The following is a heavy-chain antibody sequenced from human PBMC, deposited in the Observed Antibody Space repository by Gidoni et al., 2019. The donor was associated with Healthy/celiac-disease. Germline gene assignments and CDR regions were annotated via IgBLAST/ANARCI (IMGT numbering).Heavy chain of an antibody. D-gene: IGHD3-10*01. V-gene: IGHV4-59*01. Sequence: QVQLQESCPGLVKPSETLSLTCTVAGGSISSYYWSWLRQPPGKGLEWIGLIYYSGSTNYNPSLKSRVTISVDTSKNHFSLKLSSVTAADTAVYYCASGKTRGSPYSYYCYGMDVWGPGTTVTVSS. CDR3: ASGKTRGSPYSYYCYGMDV. CDR2: IYYSGST. J-gene: IGHJ6*02. CDR1: GGSISSYY.